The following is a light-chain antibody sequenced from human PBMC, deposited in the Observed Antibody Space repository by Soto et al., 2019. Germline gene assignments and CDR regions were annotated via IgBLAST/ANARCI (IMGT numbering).Light chain of an antibody. CDR1: QSVSSN. CDR3: QQYYNWPRT. Sequence: EIVMTQSPATLSVSPGERATLSCRASQSVSSNVAWYQQIPGQTHRLLIYGASTRATGIPVRFSGSGSGTEFTLTISSLQSEDFAVYYCQQYYNWPRTVGQGTKVDIK. CDR2: GAS. V-gene: IGKV3-15*01. J-gene: IGKJ1*01.